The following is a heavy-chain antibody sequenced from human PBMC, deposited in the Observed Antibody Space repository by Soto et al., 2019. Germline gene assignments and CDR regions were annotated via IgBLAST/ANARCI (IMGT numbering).Heavy chain of an antibody. CDR1: ASSISSAYF. Sequence: LSLTCAVSASSISSAYFWGWIRQPPGKGLEWIATIFHTGGTYYNPSLKSRVTISVDTSNNQFSLRLNSVTATDTALYFCARTWLAGGTPADAFDIWGQGTMVTVSS. V-gene: IGHV4-38-2*01. D-gene: IGHD2-15*01. J-gene: IGHJ3*02. CDR3: ARTWLAGGTPADAFDI. CDR2: IFHTGGT.